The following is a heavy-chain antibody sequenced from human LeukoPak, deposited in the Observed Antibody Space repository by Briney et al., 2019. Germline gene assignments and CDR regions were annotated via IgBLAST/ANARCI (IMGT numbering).Heavy chain of an antibody. D-gene: IGHD2-21*01. V-gene: IGHV3-48*03. CDR1: GFTFSSYE. J-gene: IGHJ4*02. CDR2: ISTSVSTT. Sequence: GGSLRLSCAASGFTFSSYEMNWVRQAPGKGLEWVSYISTSVSTTYYADSVKGRFTISRDNGKNSLYLQMNSLRDEDTAVYYCARYGRLGGESFDYWDQGTLVTVSS. CDR3: ARYGRLGGESFDY.